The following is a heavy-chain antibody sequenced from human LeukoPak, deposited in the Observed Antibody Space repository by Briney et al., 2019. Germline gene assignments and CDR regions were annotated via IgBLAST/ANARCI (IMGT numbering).Heavy chain of an antibody. CDR3: ARDSGTTGEVKFDP. D-gene: IGHD3-10*01. V-gene: IGHV4-4*07. CDR2: IYSSGST. CDR1: GGSISSYY. J-gene: IGHJ5*02. Sequence: SETLSLTCTVSGGSISSYYWSWIRQPAGKGLEWIGRIYSSGSTDYNPSLKSRVTMSVDTSKNKFSLKLSSVTAADTAVYYCARDSGTTGEVKFDPWAREPWSPSPQ.